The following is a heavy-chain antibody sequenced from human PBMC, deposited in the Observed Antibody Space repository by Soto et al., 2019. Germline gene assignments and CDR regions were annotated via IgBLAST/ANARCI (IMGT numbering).Heavy chain of an antibody. CDR3: ARVFRPGSSWSKDAFDI. V-gene: IGHV1-2*02. D-gene: IGHD6-13*01. Sequence: ASVKVSCKASGYTFTGYYMHWVRQAPGQGLEWMGWINPNSGGTNYAQKFQGRVTMTRDTSISTAYMELSRLRSDDTAVYYCARVFRPGSSWSKDAFDIWGQGTMVTVSS. CDR2: INPNSGGT. CDR1: GYTFTGYY. J-gene: IGHJ3*02.